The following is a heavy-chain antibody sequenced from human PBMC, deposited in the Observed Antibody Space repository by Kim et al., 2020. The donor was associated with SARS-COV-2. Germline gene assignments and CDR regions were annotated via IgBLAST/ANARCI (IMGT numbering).Heavy chain of an antibody. CDR1: GYSFTSYW. Sequence: GESLKISCKGSGYSFTSYWIGWVRQMPGKGLEWMGIIYPGDSDTRYSPSFQGQVTISADKSISTAYLQWSSLKASDTAMYYCARGRVVIIYSDAFDIWGQGTMVTVSS. D-gene: IGHD3-3*01. CDR3: ARGRVVIIYSDAFDI. CDR2: IYPGDSDT. V-gene: IGHV5-51*01. J-gene: IGHJ3*02.